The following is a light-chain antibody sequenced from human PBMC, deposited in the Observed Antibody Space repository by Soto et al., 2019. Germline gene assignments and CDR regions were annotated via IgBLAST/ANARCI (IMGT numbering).Light chain of an antibody. V-gene: IGKV3-20*01. CDR2: GSS. Sequence: EIVLTQSPGTLSLSPGERATLSCRASQSVSSSYLAWYQQKPGQAPRLLIYGSSNRATGIPDRFSGSGSGTDFTLTISRLEPEDFAVYYCQQYGSSPFTFGPATKVDIK. J-gene: IGKJ3*01. CDR3: QQYGSSPFT. CDR1: QSVSSSY.